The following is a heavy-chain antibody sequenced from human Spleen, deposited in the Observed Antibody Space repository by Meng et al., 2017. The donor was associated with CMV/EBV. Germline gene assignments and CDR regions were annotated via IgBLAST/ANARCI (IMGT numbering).Heavy chain of an antibody. CDR3: ARGRVAVAGPWFDY. J-gene: IGHJ4*02. CDR2: INHSGST. Sequence: SETLSLTCAVYGGSFSGYYWSWIRQPPGKGLEWIGEINHSGSTNYNPSLKSRVTISVDTSKNQFSLKLSSVTAADTAVYYCARGRVAVAGPWFDYWGQGTLVTV. D-gene: IGHD6-19*01. CDR1: GGSFSGYY. V-gene: IGHV4-34*01.